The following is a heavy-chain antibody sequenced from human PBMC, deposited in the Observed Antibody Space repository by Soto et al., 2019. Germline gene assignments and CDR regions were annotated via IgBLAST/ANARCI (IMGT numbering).Heavy chain of an antibody. CDR3: AREDGSGLSYYYGMDV. J-gene: IGHJ6*02. CDR1: GGTFSSYA. D-gene: IGHD3-10*01. CDR2: IIPIFGTA. V-gene: IGHV1-69*13. Sequence: GASVKVSCKASGGTFSSYAISWVRQAPGQGLEWMGGIIPIFGTANYAQKFQGRVTITADESTSTAYMELSSLRSEDTAVYYCAREDGSGLSYYYGMDVWGQGTTVTVSS.